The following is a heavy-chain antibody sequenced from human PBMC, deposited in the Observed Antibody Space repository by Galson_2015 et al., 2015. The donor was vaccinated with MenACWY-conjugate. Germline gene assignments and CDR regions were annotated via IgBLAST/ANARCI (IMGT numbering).Heavy chain of an antibody. CDR3: ARVKGYYFDY. Sequence: SLRLSCAVSGFTVSNNYMSWVRQTPGKGLEWVSVIYGGGNIYYTDSVKGRFTNSRDNSQNTLYLQMNSLRAEDTAVYYCARVKGYYFDYWGQGTLVTVSS. CDR2: IYGGGNI. V-gene: IGHV3-53*01. CDR1: GFTVSNNY. J-gene: IGHJ4*02.